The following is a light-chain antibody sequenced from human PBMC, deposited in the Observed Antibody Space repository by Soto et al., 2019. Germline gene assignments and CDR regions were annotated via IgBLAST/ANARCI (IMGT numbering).Light chain of an antibody. CDR3: QQRRSWQVT. Sequence: EIVLTQSPGTLSLSPGERATLSCRASQSVSSSYLAWYQQKPGQAPRLLIYGASNRATGVPTRFSGSRSGAEFTLTINSLQSEDFAVYYCQQRRSWQVTFGQGTRLEIK. CDR2: GAS. J-gene: IGKJ5*01. V-gene: IGKV3D-20*02. CDR1: QSVSSSY.